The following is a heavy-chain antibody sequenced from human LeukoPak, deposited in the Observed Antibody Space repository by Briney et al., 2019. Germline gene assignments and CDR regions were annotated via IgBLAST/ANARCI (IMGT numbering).Heavy chain of an antibody. Sequence: SETLSLTCTVSGGSIGSYYWSWIRQPPGKGLEWIGYIYYSGSTNYNPSLKSRVTISVDTSKNQFSLKLNSVTTADTAVYYCTRGAGWLIDYWGQGILVTVSS. J-gene: IGHJ4*02. CDR3: TRGAGWLIDY. V-gene: IGHV4-59*01. D-gene: IGHD3-16*01. CDR1: GGSIGSYY. CDR2: IYYSGST.